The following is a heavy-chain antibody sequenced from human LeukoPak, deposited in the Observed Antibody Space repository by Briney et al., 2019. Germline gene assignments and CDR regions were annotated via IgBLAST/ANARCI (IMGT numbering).Heavy chain of an antibody. CDR3: ATISGPGITTGSRTVDM. Sequence: SETLSLTCTVSGRSVRNSYFSWIRKPPHQGLELLGYIDYNWNTNYSPSLTSQVSISVDTSKTQFSLKLSSVTAADTAVYYCATISGPGITTGSRTVDMWGLGTIVTVSS. CDR1: GRSVRNSY. V-gene: IGHV4-59*02. CDR2: IDYNWNT. D-gene: IGHD6-13*01. J-gene: IGHJ3*02.